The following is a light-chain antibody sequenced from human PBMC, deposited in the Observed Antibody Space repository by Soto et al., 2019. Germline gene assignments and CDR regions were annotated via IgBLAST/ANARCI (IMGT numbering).Light chain of an antibody. J-gene: IGKJ5*01. CDR3: QQRSDWFT. CDR1: QSVSSY. CDR2: DAS. Sequence: EVGFTQSPATLSLSPGEIATLSCRASQSVSSYLAWYQQKPGQAPRLLIYDASKRATGIPARFSGSGSGTDFTLTISSLEPEDFAVYYCQQRSDWFTFGQGTRLEIK. V-gene: IGKV3-11*01.